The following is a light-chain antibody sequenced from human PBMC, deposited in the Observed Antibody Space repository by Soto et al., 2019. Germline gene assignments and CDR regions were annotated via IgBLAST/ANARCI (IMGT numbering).Light chain of an antibody. J-gene: IGLJ2*01. Sequence: QAASVSGSPGQSITISCTATSSDAGDYNYVSWYQQHPGKAPKLIIYEVSNRPSGVSHRFSGSKSDNTASLTISGLQAEDEADYYCKSFTSSSVVFGGGTKLTVL. CDR3: KSFTSSSVV. CDR1: SSDAGDYNY. CDR2: EVS. V-gene: IGLV2-14*01.